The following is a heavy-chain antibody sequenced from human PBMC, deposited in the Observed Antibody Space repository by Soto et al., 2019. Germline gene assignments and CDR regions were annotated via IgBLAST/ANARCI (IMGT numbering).Heavy chain of an antibody. CDR1: GFPFDDYA. CDR2: IHWNSGGM. CDR3: VKENGNYYDSSGYYFDY. V-gene: IGHV3-9*01. D-gene: IGHD3-22*01. J-gene: IGHJ4*02. Sequence: PGGSLRLSCAASGFPFDDYAMHWVRQAPGKGLEWVSGIHWNSGGMGYADSVKGRSTVSRDNAKNSLYLQMNSLRLEDTALYYCVKENGNYYDSSGYYFDYWGQGTLDTVSS.